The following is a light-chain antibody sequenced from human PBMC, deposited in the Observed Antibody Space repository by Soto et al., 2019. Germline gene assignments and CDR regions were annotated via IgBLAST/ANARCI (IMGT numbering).Light chain of an antibody. CDR2: DAS. J-gene: IGKJ4*01. V-gene: IGKV3D-20*01. CDR1: QSVSTNY. Sequence: EIVLTQSPATLSLSPGERATLSCGARQSVSTNYLAWYQQKPGLAPRLLIYDASSRATGISDRFSGSGSGTDFTLTISRLEPEDFAVYYCQQYGSSPSFGGGTKVDIK. CDR3: QQYGSSPS.